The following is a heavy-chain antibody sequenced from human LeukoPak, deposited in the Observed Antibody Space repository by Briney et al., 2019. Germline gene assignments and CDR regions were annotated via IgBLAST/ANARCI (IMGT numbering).Heavy chain of an antibody. Sequence: PGGSLRLSCTGSGFTFGDFAVSWVRQAPGKGLVWVSRINSDGSSTSYADSVKGRFTISRDNAKNTLYLQMNSLRAEDTAVYYCARGSPYYYDSSGYHHDAFDIWGQGTMVTVSS. CDR1: GFTFGDFA. J-gene: IGHJ3*02. CDR2: INSDGSST. CDR3: ARGSPYYYDSSGYHHDAFDI. V-gene: IGHV3-74*01. D-gene: IGHD3-22*01.